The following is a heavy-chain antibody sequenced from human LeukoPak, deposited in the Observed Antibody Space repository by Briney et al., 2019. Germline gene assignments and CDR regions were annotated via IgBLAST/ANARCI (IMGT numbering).Heavy chain of an antibody. CDR3: ARQDGYSSGWYFDY. Sequence: KPSETLSLTCAVSGYSISSGYYWGWIRQPPGKGLEWIGSIYHSGSTYYNPSLKSRVTISVDTSKNQFSLKLSSVTAADTAVYYCARQDGYSSGWYFDYWGQGTLVTVSS. CDR1: GYSISSGYY. D-gene: IGHD6-19*01. J-gene: IGHJ4*02. CDR2: IYHSGST. V-gene: IGHV4-38-2*01.